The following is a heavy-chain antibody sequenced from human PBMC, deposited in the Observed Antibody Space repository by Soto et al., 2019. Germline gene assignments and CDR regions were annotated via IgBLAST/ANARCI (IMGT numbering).Heavy chain of an antibody. D-gene: IGHD2-2*01. CDR3: AKRPASIITFDY. Sequence: GGSLRLSCAASGFTFSNYAMSWVRQAPGKGLEWVSTISGNGGSTYYADSVKGRFTISRDNSKNMLFLQINNLRDDDSAVYYCAKRPASIITFDYWGQGTPVTVSS. CDR2: ISGNGGST. CDR1: GFTFSNYA. V-gene: IGHV3-23*01. J-gene: IGHJ4*02.